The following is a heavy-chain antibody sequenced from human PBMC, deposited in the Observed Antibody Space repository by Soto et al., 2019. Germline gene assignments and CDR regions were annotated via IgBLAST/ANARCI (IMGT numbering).Heavy chain of an antibody. V-gene: IGHV4-59*01. CDR3: ARVRSDRSYFYYYGMDV. Sequence: SETLSLTWTVSGDSINSYYWSWIRQPPGKGLEWIGYIYYSGSTNYNPSLKSRVTMSVDTSKSQFSLKLSSVTAADTAVYYCARVRSDRSYFYYYGMDVWGQGTTVTVSS. CDR1: GDSINSYY. J-gene: IGHJ6*02. CDR2: IYYSGST. D-gene: IGHD1-26*01.